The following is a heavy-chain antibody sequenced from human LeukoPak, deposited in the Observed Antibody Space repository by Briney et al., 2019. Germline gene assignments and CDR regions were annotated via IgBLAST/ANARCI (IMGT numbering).Heavy chain of an antibody. CDR2: INTNTGNP. V-gene: IGHV7-4-1*02. CDR1: GYTFTSYA. CDR3: ASYTYCGGDCYLRAFDI. D-gene: IGHD2-21*02. Sequence: GASVKVSCKASGYTFTSYAMNWVRQAPGQGLEWMGWINTNTGNPTYAQGFTGRFVFSLDTSVSTAYLQISSLKAEDTAVYYCASYTYCGGDCYLRAFDIWGQGTMVTVSS. J-gene: IGHJ3*02.